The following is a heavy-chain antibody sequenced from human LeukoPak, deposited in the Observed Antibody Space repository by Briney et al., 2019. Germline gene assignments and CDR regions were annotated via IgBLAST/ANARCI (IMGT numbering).Heavy chain of an antibody. CDR2: ISHDGTVQ. J-gene: IGHJ4*02. CDR1: GFTFISYG. V-gene: IGHV3-30*18. CDR3: AKEGTRMASSYFDY. Sequence: PGGSLDLPCPASGFTFISYGMHWVRQAPAKGLDGVAVISHDGTVQHYADSVKGRFTISRDNSDNTLYLQMNSLRDEDTAMYYCAKEGTRMASSYFDYWGQGTLITVSS. D-gene: IGHD2-8*01.